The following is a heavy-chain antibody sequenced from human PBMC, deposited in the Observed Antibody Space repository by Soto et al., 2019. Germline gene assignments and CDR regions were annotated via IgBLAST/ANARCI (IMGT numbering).Heavy chain of an antibody. J-gene: IGHJ3*02. Sequence: PGGSLRLSCAASGFTFSSYAMSWVRQAPGKGLEWVSAISGSGGSTYYADSVKGRFTISRDNSKNTLYLQMNSLRAEDTAVYYCAREYDFWSGYECPAFDIWGQGTMVTVSS. CDR1: GFTFSSYA. CDR3: AREYDFWSGYECPAFDI. CDR2: ISGSGGST. D-gene: IGHD3-3*01. V-gene: IGHV3-23*01.